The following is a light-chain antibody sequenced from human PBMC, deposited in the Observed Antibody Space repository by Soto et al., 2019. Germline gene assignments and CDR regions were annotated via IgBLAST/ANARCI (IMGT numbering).Light chain of an antibody. CDR1: QSVSSN. CDR2: GAS. V-gene: IGKV3-15*01. Sequence: EIVMTQSPATLSVSAGESATLSCRPSQSVSSNLAWYQQKPGQAPRLLIYGASTRATGIPARFSGSGSGTEFTLTISSLQSEDFAVYYCQQYNKWPLTFGGGTKVEIK. CDR3: QQYNKWPLT. J-gene: IGKJ4*01.